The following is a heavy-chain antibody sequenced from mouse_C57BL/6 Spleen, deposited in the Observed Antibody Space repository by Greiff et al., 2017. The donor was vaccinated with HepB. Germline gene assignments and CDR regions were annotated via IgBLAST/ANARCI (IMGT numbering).Heavy chain of an antibody. CDR1: GFTFSDYG. CDR3: ARPRGYFDV. CDR2: ISSGSSTI. V-gene: IGHV5-17*01. J-gene: IGHJ1*03. Sequence: EVHLVESGGGLVKPGGSLKLSCAASGFTFSDYGMHWVRQAPEKGLEWVAYISSGSSTIYYADTVKGRFTISRDNAKHNLFLQMTSLRSEDTAMYYCARPRGYFDVWGTGTTVTVSS.